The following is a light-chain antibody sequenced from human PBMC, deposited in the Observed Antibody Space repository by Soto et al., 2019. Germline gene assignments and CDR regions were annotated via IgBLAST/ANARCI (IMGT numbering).Light chain of an antibody. Sequence: QSVLTQPASVSGSPGQSITISCTGTSSDVGGYDYVSWYQQHPGKAPKLMIYDVSNRPSGVSNRFSGSKSGNTASLTISGLQPEDEADYYCSSYTSSNTLVVFGGGTQLTVL. J-gene: IGLJ2*01. CDR1: SSDVGGYDY. V-gene: IGLV2-14*03. CDR2: DVS. CDR3: SSYTSSNTLVV.